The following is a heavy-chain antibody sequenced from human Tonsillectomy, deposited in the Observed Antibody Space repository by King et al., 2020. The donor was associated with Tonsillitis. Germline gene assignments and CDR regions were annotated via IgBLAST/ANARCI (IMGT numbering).Heavy chain of an antibody. CDR3: ARLKAGRGGPDAFDI. V-gene: IGHV5-51*01. D-gene: IGHD3-10*01. Sequence: QLVQSGAEVKKPGESLKISCKGSGYSFTSYWIGWVRQMPGKGLEWMGIIYPGDSDSRYSPSFHGQVTIPADRSISTAYLEWSSLKASDTAMYYWARLKAGRGGPDAFDIWGQGTMVTVSS. J-gene: IGHJ3*02. CDR2: IYPGDSDS. CDR1: GYSFTSYW.